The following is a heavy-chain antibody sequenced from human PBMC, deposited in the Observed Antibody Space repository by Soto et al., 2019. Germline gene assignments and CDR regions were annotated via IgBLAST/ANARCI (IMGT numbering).Heavy chain of an antibody. D-gene: IGHD2-15*01. V-gene: IGHV4-59*01. CDR3: ARACGRVFDY. CDR1: GGSISSYY. J-gene: IGHJ4*02. Sequence: QVQLQESGPGLVKPSETLSLTCTVSGGSISSYYWSWIRQPPGKGLEWIGYIYYSGGNNYNPYLTRRVPISVDTFKIQFPLQLSSVTAADEAVYYCARACGRVFDYWGQGTLGTVSS. CDR2: IYYSGGN.